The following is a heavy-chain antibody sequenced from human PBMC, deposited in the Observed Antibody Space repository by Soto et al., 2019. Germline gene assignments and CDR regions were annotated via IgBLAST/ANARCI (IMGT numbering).Heavy chain of an antibody. CDR3: AKDHTDVVRFLEWLVYEDY. Sequence: EVQLLESGGGLVQPGGSLRLSCAASGFTFTNYAMSWVRQAPGKGLEWVSTIGGSGASTYYADSVKGRFTISRGNSKNTLYLQMNGLRAEDTAVYYCAKDHTDVVRFLEWLVYEDYWGQGTLVTVSS. J-gene: IGHJ4*02. CDR1: GFTFTNYA. CDR2: IGGSGAST. D-gene: IGHD3-3*01. V-gene: IGHV3-23*01.